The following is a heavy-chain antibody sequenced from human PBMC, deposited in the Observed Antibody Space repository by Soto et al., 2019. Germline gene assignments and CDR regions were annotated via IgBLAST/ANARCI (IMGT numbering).Heavy chain of an antibody. Sequence: QVQLVQSGAEVKKPGSSVKVSCKASGGTFSTHAIIWVRQAPGQGLAWMGGIIPISSTTYYAQKFQGRVTLTADDFSTTAYMELSSLSSEDTAVYYCARGYCSGGNCYSGMDVWGQGTTVTVSS. D-gene: IGHD2-15*01. CDR3: ARGYCSGGNCYSGMDV. CDR1: GGTFSTHA. J-gene: IGHJ6*02. CDR2: IIPISSTT. V-gene: IGHV1-69*01.